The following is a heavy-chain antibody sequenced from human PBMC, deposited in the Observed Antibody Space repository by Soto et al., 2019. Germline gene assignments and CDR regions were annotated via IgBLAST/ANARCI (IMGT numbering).Heavy chain of an antibody. J-gene: IGHJ6*02. CDR1: GGSISSYY. Sequence: PSETLSLTCTVSGGSISSYYWSWIRQPPGKGLEWIGYIYYSGSTNYNPSLKSRVTISVDTSKNQFSLKLSSVTAADTAVYYCARDIGFGGDYHYGMDVWGQGTTVTVSS. CDR3: ARDIGFGGDYHYGMDV. V-gene: IGHV4-59*01. CDR2: IYYSGST. D-gene: IGHD3-16*01.